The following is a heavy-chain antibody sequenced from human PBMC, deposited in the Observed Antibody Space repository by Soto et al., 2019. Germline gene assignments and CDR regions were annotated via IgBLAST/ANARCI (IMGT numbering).Heavy chain of an antibody. CDR2: IYYSGST. CDR1: GGSVSSGTYY. J-gene: IGHJ4*02. CDR3: ARRGYSGYEDY. D-gene: IGHD5-12*01. Sequence: SETLSLTCTVSGGSVSSGTYYWSWIRQPPGKGPEWIGYIYYSGSTNYNPSLKSRVTISVDTSKNQFSLKLSSVTAADTAVYYCARRGYSGYEDYWGQGTLVTVSS. V-gene: IGHV4-61*01.